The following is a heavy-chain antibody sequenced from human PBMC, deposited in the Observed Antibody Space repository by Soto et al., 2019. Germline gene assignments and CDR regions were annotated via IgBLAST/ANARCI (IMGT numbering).Heavy chain of an antibody. CDR2: INHSGST. J-gene: IGHJ5*02. D-gene: IGHD3-9*01. CDR1: GGSFSGYY. CDR3: ARRAYYDILTGYSRGYNWFDP. Sequence: SETLSLTCAVYGGSFSGYYWSWIRQPPGKGLEWIGEINHSGSTNYNPSLKSRVTISVDTSKNQFSLRLSSVTAADTAVYYCARRAYYDILTGYSRGYNWFDPWGQGTLVTVSS. V-gene: IGHV4-34*01.